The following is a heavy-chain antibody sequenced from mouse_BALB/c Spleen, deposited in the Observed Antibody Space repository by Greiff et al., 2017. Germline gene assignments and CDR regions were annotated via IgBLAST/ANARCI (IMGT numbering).Heavy chain of an antibody. Sequence: EVKLEESGPGLVKPSQSLSLTCSVTGYSITSCYYWNWIRQFPGNKLEWMGYISYDGSNNYNPSLKNRISITRDTSKNQFFLKLNSVTTEDTATYYCARTGYYGSRGNGFAYWGQGTLVTVSA. D-gene: IGHD1-1*01. V-gene: IGHV3-6*02. CDR1: GYSITSCYY. CDR3: ARTGYYGSRGNGFAY. J-gene: IGHJ3*01. CDR2: ISYDGSN.